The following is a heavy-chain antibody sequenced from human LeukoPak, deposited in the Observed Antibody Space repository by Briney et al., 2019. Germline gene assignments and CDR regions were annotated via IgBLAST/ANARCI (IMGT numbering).Heavy chain of an antibody. CDR2: ITPIIDSA. D-gene: IGHD1-26*01. CDR1: GGTLNSHT. CDR3: ARVNLRGSQYNWSDP. V-gene: IGHV1-69*08. J-gene: IGHJ5*02. Sequence: SVKVSCKASGGTLNSHTFSWVRQAPGQGLEWMGRITPIIDSAKYAQNFQDRVSIIADKSTSTVYLELSSLRSEDTAVYFCARVNLRGSQYNWSDPWGQGTLVTVPS.